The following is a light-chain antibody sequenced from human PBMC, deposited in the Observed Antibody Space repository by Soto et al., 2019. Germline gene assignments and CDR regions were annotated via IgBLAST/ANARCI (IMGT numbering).Light chain of an antibody. V-gene: IGLV2-14*01. CDR3: SSYTSSSTLWV. CDR2: EVS. Sequence: QSALTQPASVSGSPGQSITISCTGTSSDVGGYNYVSWYQQHPGKAPKLMIYEVSNRPSGVSNRFSGSKSGNTASLTISGPQAEDEADYYCSSYTSSSTLWVFGGGTQLTVL. J-gene: IGLJ3*02. CDR1: SSDVGGYNY.